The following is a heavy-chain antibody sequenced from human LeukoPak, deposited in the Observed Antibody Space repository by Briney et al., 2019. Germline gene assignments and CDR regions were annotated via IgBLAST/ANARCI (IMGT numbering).Heavy chain of an antibody. CDR1: GGSISSSSYY. J-gene: IGHJ4*02. V-gene: IGHV4-39*01. D-gene: IGHD3-22*01. Sequence: SETLPLTCTVSGGSISSSSYYWGWIRQPPGKGLEWIGSIYYSGSTYYNPSLKSRVTISVDTSKNQFSLKLSSVTAADTAVYYCARHVVGVADYYDSSGYYYFDYWGQGTLVTVSS. CDR2: IYYSGST. CDR3: ARHVVGVADYYDSSGYYYFDY.